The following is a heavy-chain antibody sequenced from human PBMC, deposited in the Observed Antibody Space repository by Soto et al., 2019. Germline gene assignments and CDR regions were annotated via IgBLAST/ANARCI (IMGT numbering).Heavy chain of an antibody. D-gene: IGHD6-13*01. J-gene: IGHJ4*02. V-gene: IGHV3-7*03. CDR2: RKQDGSEK. CDR1: GFTFSSYW. Sequence: GGSLRLSCAAYGFTFSSYWMSWVRQAPGKGLEWVANRKQDGSEKYYVDSVKGRFTISRDNAKNSLYLQMNSLRAEYTDVYYCARDWLIAAAGTGDYWGQGTLVTVSS. CDR3: ARDWLIAAAGTGDY.